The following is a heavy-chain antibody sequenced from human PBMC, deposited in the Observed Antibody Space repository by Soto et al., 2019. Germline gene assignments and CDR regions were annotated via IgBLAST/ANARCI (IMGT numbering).Heavy chain of an antibody. CDR1: GGSISSGGYY. D-gene: IGHD3-10*01. CDR2: IYYSGST. V-gene: IGHV4-31*03. J-gene: IGHJ6*02. CDR3: ARGRSGSGSYNYYYYGMDV. Sequence: SETLSLTCTVSGGSISSGGYYWSWIRQHPGKGLEWIGYIYYSGSTYYNPSLKSRVTISVDTSKNQFSLKLSSVTAADTAVYYCARGRSGSGSYNYYYYGMDVWGQGTTVTVS.